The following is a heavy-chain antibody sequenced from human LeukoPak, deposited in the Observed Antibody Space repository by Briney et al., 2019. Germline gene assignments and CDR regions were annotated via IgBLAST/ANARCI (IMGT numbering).Heavy chain of an antibody. D-gene: IGHD6-6*01. CDR2: MNPNSGNT. CDR1: GGTFSSYT. V-gene: IGHV1-8*02. Sequence: SSVKVSCKASGGTFSSYTINWVRQATGQGLEWMGWMNPNSGNTGYAQKFQGRVTMTRNTSISTAYMELSSLRSEDTAVYYCARKHSSSLDYWGQGTLVTVSS. CDR3: ARKHSSSLDY. J-gene: IGHJ4*02.